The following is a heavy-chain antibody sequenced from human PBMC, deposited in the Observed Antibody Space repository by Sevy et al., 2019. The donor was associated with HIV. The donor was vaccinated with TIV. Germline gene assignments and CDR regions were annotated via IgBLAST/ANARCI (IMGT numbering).Heavy chain of an antibody. Sequence: GGSLRLSCAASGFTFSTYAMNWVRQAPGKGLEWVSAISGSGDNTYYADSVKRRFTISRDNSKNTLDLQMNSLRAEDTAVYYCAKDLRSYCASTNCYLFDYWGQGTLVTVSS. D-gene: IGHD2-2*01. V-gene: IGHV3-23*01. J-gene: IGHJ4*02. CDR2: ISGSGDNT. CDR3: AKDLRSYCASTNCYLFDY. CDR1: GFTFSTYA.